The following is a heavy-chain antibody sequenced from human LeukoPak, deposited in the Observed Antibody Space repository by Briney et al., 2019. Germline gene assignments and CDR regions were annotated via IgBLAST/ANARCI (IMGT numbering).Heavy chain of an antibody. CDR1: GFTFSTYP. Sequence: PGGSLRLSCSASGFTFSTYPMHWVRQAPGKGLEYVSAISGNGDSTYYVDSVKGRFTISRDNYKNTLYLQMGSLRAEDTAVYYCVKGRTPNIGYSDSDYWGQGTLVTVSS. J-gene: IGHJ4*02. CDR3: VKGRTPNIGYSDSDY. V-gene: IGHV3-64D*06. D-gene: IGHD5-12*01. CDR2: ISGNGDST.